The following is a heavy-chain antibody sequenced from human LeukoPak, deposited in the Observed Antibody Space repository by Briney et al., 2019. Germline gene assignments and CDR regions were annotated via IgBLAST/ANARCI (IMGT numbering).Heavy chain of an antibody. CDR2: ISGSSSYI. D-gene: IGHD3-16*01. CDR1: GFTFSSYS. CDR3: ARDWPLGGTTQAPLDS. J-gene: IGHJ3*01. V-gene: IGHV3-21*01. Sequence: PGGSLRLSCAASGFTFSSYSMNWVRQAPGKGLEWVSSISGSSSYIYYADSVKGRFTISRDNAKNSLYLQMNSLRAEDTAVYYCARDWPLGGTTQAPLDSWGQGTMVTVSS.